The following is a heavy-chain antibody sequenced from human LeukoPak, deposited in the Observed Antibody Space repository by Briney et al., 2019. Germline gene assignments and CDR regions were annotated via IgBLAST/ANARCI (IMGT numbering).Heavy chain of an antibody. D-gene: IGHD2-2*01. Sequence: PSETLSLTCAVYGGSFSGYYWSWIRQPAGKELEWIGRIYTSGSTNYNPSLKSRVTISVDTSKNQFSLKLSSVTAADTAVYYCARWQKYQLPYGYFDLWGRGTLVTVSS. CDR2: IYTSGST. CDR1: GGSFSGYY. CDR3: ARWQKYQLPYGYFDL. V-gene: IGHV4-59*10. J-gene: IGHJ2*01.